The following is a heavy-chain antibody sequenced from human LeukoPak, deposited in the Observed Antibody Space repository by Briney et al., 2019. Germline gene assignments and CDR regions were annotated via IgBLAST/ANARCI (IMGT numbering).Heavy chain of an antibody. CDR3: ARHFRRDYPDSGSSQYFHYIDV. CDR2: IYATGNT. D-gene: IGHD3-10*01. CDR1: GGSMSDHY. Sequence: PSGTLSLTCAVSGGSMSDHYWSWIRQTPGTTLDWIGYIYATGNTNYSPSLKGRVTISLDTSKNHFSLRLRSVTAADTALYYCARHFRRDYPDSGSSQYFHYIDVWGKGTTVVVSS. J-gene: IGHJ6*03. V-gene: IGHV4-4*09.